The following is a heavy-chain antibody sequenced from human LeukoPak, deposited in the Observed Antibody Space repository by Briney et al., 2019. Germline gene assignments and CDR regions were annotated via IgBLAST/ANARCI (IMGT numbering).Heavy chain of an antibody. J-gene: IGHJ4*02. V-gene: IGHV3-30*02. CDR1: GFTFTNYG. CDR3: AKDPSIVADTPSGR. CDR2: IRYDGSNK. Sequence: GGSLRLSCAASGFTFTNYGMHWVRQAPGKGLEWVAFIRYDGSNKYYADSVRGRFTISRDNSKNTLYLQMNSLRAEDTAVYYCAKDPSIVADTPSGRGGQGTLVTVSS. D-gene: IGHD1-26*01.